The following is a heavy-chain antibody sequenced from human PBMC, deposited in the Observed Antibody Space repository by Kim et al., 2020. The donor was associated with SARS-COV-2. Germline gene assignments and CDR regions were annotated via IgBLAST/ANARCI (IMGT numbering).Heavy chain of an antibody. V-gene: IGHV3-11*03. CDR3: ARLYSSGYYPPSSCFDY. CDR1: GFTFSDYY. Sequence: GGSLRLSCAASGFTFSDYYMSWIRQAPGKGLEWVSYISSSSSYTNYADSVKGRFTISRDNAKNSLYLQMNSLRAEDTAVYYCARLYSSGYYPPSSCFDYWGQGTLVTVSS. D-gene: IGHD3-22*01. CDR2: ISSSSSYT. J-gene: IGHJ4*02.